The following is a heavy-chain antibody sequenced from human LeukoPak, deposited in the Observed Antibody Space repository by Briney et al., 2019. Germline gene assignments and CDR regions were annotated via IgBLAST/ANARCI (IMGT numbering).Heavy chain of an antibody. V-gene: IGHV3-43*01. CDR1: GITFEDYN. CDR2: ISWDGDTT. D-gene: IGHD1-1*01. Sequence: GGSLRLSCAASGITFEDYNMHWIRQAPGKGLEWVSHISWDGDTTYDADPVKGRFSISRDNSANSLYLQMNSLRSEDTAVYYCATGLTSTRFDFWGQGTLVTVSS. J-gene: IGHJ4*02. CDR3: ATGLTSTRFDF.